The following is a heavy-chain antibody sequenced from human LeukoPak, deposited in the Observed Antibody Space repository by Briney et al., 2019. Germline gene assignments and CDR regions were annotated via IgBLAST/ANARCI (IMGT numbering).Heavy chain of an antibody. CDR1: GFTFSSYA. Sequence: GGSLRLSCAASGFTFSSYAMSWVRQAPGKGLEWVSAISGSGGSTYYADSVKGRFTISRDNSKHTLYLQMNSLRAEDTAVYYCSKCKDIVLVPAARSPIDYWGQGTLVTVSS. D-gene: IGHD2-2*01. CDR3: SKCKDIVLVPAARSPIDY. CDR2: ISGSGGST. V-gene: IGHV3-23*01. J-gene: IGHJ4*02.